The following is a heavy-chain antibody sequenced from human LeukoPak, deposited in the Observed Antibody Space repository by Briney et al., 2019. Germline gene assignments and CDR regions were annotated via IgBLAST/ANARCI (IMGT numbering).Heavy chain of an antibody. D-gene: IGHD2-21*01. CDR1: GYTFTSYD. CDR2: MNPNSGNT. Sequence: EASVKVSCKASGYTFTSYDINWVRQATGQGLEWMGWMNPNSGNTGYAQKFQGRVTMTRNTSISTAYMELSSLRSEDTAAYYCARGGVVPFYYYYMDVWGKGTTVTISS. V-gene: IGHV1-8*01. CDR3: ARGGVVPFYYYYMDV. J-gene: IGHJ6*03.